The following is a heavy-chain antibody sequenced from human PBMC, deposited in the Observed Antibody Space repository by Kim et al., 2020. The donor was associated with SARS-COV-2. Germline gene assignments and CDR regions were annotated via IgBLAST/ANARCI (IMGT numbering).Heavy chain of an antibody. Sequence: KSRVTISVDTSKNQFSLKLSSVTAADTAVYYCARLPWQQLVLYYYYGMDVWGQGTTVTVSS. CDR3: ARLPWQQLVLYYYYGMDV. J-gene: IGHJ6*02. V-gene: IGHV4-39*01. D-gene: IGHD6-13*01.